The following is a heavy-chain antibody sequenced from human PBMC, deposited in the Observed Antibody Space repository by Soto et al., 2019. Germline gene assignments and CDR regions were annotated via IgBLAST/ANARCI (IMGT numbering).Heavy chain of an antibody. V-gene: IGHV5-51*01. CDR1: GYSVTSYW. CDR3: ARHVLFGEYHYYAIYI. CDR2: IYPGDSDT. J-gene: IGHJ6*02. Sequence: GDSLKSSGEGSGYSVTSYWIGWVRQMPGKGLEWMGIIYPGDSDTRYSPSFQGQVTISADKSISTAYLQWSSLKASDTAMYYCARHVLFGEYHYYAIYICSQRTTVPVS. D-gene: IGHD3-3*01.